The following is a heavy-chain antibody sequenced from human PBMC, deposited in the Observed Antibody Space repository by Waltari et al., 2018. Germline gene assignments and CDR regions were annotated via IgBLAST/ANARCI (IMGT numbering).Heavy chain of an antibody. Sequence: VQLVESGGGLMQPGGSLRLSCAASGFSVSRNYMSWVRQAPGKGLEWVSLSYTDGTAYYADSVKGRFTISGDNSKNTLNLQMNSLRAEDTAVYYCTREDQGQPGGYWGQGTLVTVSS. CDR3: TREDQGQPGGY. D-gene: IGHD2-2*01. CDR2: SYTDGTA. J-gene: IGHJ4*02. V-gene: IGHV3-53*01. CDR1: GFSVSRNY.